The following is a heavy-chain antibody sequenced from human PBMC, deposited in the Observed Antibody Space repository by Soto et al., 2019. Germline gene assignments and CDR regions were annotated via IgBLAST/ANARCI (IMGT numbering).Heavy chain of an antibody. CDR2: IYHSGST. J-gene: IGHJ3*02. Sequence: QLQLQESGSGLVKPSQTLSLTCAVSGGSISSGGYSWSWIRQPPGKGLEWIGYIYHSGSTYYNPSLKGRVTISVDRSKNQFSLKLSSVTAADTAVYYCARDSYGGNSGGAFDIWGQGTMVTVSS. CDR3: ARDSYGGNSGGAFDI. V-gene: IGHV4-30-2*01. D-gene: IGHD4-17*01. CDR1: GGSISSGGYS.